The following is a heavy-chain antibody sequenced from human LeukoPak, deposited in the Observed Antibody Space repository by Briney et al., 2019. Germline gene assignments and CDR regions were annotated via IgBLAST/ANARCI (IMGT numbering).Heavy chain of an antibody. CDR2: MNPSSGNT. CDR1: GYTFTSYD. Sequence: ASVKVSCKASGYTFTSYDINWVRQATGRGLEWMGWMNPSSGNTGYAQKFQGRVIMTKNTSITTAYMDLSSLKSEDTAVYFCARALSWTTESYYYMDVWGKGTTVTVSS. J-gene: IGHJ6*03. V-gene: IGHV1-8*01. D-gene: IGHD3/OR15-3a*01. CDR3: ARALSWTTESYYYMDV.